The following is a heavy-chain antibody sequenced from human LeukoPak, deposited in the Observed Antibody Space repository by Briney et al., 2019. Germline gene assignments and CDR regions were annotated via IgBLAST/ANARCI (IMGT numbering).Heavy chain of an antibody. V-gene: IGHV3-21*01. D-gene: IGHD4-17*01. CDR2: ISSSSSYI. CDR3: TRHGPLTTDATPVDY. CDR1: GFTFSSYS. J-gene: IGHJ4*02. Sequence: GGSLRLSCAASGFTFSSYSMNWVRQAPGKGLEWVSSISSSSSYIYYADSVKGRFTISRDNAKNSLYLQMNSLRAEDTAVYYCTRHGPLTTDATPVDYWGQGTLVTVSS.